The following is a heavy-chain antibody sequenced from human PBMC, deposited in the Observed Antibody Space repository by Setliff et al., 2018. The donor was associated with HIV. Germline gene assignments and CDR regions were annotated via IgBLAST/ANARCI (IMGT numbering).Heavy chain of an antibody. CDR2: VYFGQST. V-gene: IGHV4-4*02. D-gene: IGHD1-1*01. J-gene: IGHJ6*02. CDR1: GGSISSSNW. CDR3: ARVDWRRVPPTFFYYALDV. Sequence: SETLSLTCAVSGGSISSSNWWSWLRQSPGKGLEWILSVYFGQSTDYNSSLKSRVTTSVDTSKNQFSLRLNSVTAADTGVYYCARVDWRRVPPTFFYYALDVWGQGTTVTVSS.